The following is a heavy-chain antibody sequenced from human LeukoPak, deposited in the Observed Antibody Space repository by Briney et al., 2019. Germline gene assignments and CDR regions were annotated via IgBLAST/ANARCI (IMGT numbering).Heavy chain of an antibody. CDR3: AKDRNGWLRDVDY. CDR1: GFIFSGYS. CDR2: ISSSSSSI. J-gene: IGHJ4*02. D-gene: IGHD6-19*01. Sequence: GGSLRLSCAASGFIFSGYSMNWVRQAPGKGLEWVSSISSSSSSIYYADSVKGRFTISRDNTKKSLYLQMNSLRAEDTAVYYCAKDRNGWLRDVDYWGQGTLVTVSS. V-gene: IGHV3-21*01.